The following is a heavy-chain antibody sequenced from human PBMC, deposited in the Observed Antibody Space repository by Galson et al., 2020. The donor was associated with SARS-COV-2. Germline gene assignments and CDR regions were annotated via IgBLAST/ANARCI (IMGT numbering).Heavy chain of an antibody. CDR1: GYTFTSYG. CDR2: ISAYNGNT. D-gene: IGHD1-26*01. CDR3: ARTHLYSGSKDYYDGMDV. Sequence: ASVKVSCKASGYTFTSYGISWVRQAPGQGLEWMGWISAYNGNTNYAQKLQGRVTMTTDTSTSTAYMELRSLRSVDTAVYYCARTHLYSGSKDYYDGMDVWGQGTTVTVSS. J-gene: IGHJ6*02. V-gene: IGHV1-18*01.